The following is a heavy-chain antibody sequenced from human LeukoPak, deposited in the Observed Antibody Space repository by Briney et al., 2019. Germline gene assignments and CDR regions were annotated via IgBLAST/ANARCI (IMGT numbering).Heavy chain of an antibody. CDR1: GFTFSSYW. V-gene: IGHV3-7*01. CDR2: IKQDGSEK. J-gene: IGHJ2*01. D-gene: IGHD3-22*01. Sequence: GGSLRLSCAASGFTFSSYWMSWVRQAPGKGLEWVANIKQDGSEKYYVDSVKGRFTISRDNAKNSLCLQMNSLRAEDTAVYYCARINYDSSGYLIDFDLWGRGTLVTVSS. CDR3: ARINYDSSGYLIDFDL.